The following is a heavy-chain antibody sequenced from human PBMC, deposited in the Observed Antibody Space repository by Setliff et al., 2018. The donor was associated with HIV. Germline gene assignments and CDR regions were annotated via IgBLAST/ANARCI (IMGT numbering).Heavy chain of an antibody. CDR3: ARGADMVHDAFDI. CDR2: IYYSGST. Sequence: SETLSLTCTVSGGSISSSDYYWGWIRQPPGKGLEWIGSIYYSGSTYYNPSLKSRVTISVDTSKNQFSLKLSSVTAADTAVYYCARGADMVHDAFDIWGQGTMVTVS. V-gene: IGHV4-39*01. J-gene: IGHJ3*02. D-gene: IGHD3-10*01. CDR1: GGSISSSDYY.